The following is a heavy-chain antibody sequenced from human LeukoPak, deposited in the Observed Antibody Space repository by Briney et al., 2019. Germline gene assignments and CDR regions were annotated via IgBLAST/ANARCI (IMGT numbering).Heavy chain of an antibody. CDR3: ARISRSGYSQYYFDY. D-gene: IGHD5-12*01. CDR2: IDWDDDK. CDR1: GFSLSTSGMC. J-gene: IGHJ4*02. Sequence: SGPTLVKPTQTLTLTCTFSGFSLSTSGMCVSWIRQPPGKALEWLARIDWDDDKYYSTSLKTRFTISKDTSKNQVVLTMTNMDPVDTATYYCARISRSGYSQYYFDYWGQGTLVTVSS. V-gene: IGHV2-70*11.